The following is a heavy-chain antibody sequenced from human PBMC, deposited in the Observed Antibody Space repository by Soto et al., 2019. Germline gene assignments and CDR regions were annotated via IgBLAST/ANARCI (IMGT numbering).Heavy chain of an antibody. D-gene: IGHD2-15*01. J-gene: IGHJ5*02. CDR3: ARGVVAAPGWFDP. CDR1: GGSVSSNY. Sequence: QVQLQESGPGLVKPSETLSLTCTVSGGSVSSNYCTWIRQTPGRGLEWIGYIYYNGYVYYSGSTNYNPSLNSRVTISVDTSKNQFSLKLSSVTAADPAVYYCARGVVAAPGWFDPWGQGILVTVSS. V-gene: IGHV4-59*02. CDR2: IYYNGYVYYSGST.